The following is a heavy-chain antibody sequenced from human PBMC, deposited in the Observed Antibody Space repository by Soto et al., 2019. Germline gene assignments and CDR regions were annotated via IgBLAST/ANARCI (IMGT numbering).Heavy chain of an antibody. D-gene: IGHD3-10*01. CDR1: GFTFSSYS. J-gene: IGHJ5*02. CDR3: ARDQGYYGSGEGFDP. V-gene: IGHV3-48*01. Sequence: GGSLRLSCAASGFTFSSYSMNWVRQAPGKGLEWVSYISSATTTIYYADSVKGRFTISRDNAKNSLYLQMNSLRADDTAVYYCARDQGYYGSGEGFDPWGQGTLVTVSS. CDR2: ISSATTTI.